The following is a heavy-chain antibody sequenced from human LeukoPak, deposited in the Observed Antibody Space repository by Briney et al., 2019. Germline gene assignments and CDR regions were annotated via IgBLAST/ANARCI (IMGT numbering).Heavy chain of an antibody. CDR2: IYYSGST. Sequence: SQTLSLTCTVSGGSISSGGYYWSWIRQHPGKGLEWIGYIYYSGSTYYNPSLKSRVTISVDTSKNQFSLKLSSVTAADTAVYYCASGTNWGFNWFDPWGQGTLVTVSS. D-gene: IGHD7-27*01. V-gene: IGHV4-31*03. CDR1: GGSISSGGYY. CDR3: ASGTNWGFNWFDP. J-gene: IGHJ5*02.